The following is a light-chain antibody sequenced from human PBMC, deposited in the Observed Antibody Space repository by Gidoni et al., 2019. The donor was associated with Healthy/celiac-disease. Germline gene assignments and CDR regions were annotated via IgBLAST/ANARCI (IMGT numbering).Light chain of an antibody. Sequence: DIQMTQSPSSLSASEGDRVTITCRASQRISSYLNWYQQKPGKAPKLLIYAASSLQSGVPSRFSGSGSGTDFTLTISSLQPEDFATYYCQQSYSTPRTFXQXTKVXIK. CDR3: QQSYSTPRT. CDR1: QRISSY. J-gene: IGKJ1*01. CDR2: AAS. V-gene: IGKV1-39*01.